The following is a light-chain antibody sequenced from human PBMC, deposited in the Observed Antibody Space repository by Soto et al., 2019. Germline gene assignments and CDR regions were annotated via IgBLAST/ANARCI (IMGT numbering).Light chain of an antibody. CDR1: SSDVGDYNY. CDR3: SSYTTISTLVV. Sequence: QSALTQPASVSGAPGQSITISCTGTSSDVGDYNYVSWYQQHPGKAPKLIIYDVSNRPSVVSSRFAGSKSGNTASLTISGLQAEDEADYYCSSYTTISTLVVFGGGTKLTVL. CDR2: DVS. J-gene: IGLJ3*02. V-gene: IGLV2-14*01.